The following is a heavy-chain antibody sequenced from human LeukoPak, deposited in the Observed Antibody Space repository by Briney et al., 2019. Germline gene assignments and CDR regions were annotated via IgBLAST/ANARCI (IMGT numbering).Heavy chain of an antibody. D-gene: IGHD5-24*01. CDR2: ISGSGGHT. CDR3: AKGGEATMRDGYNYYYYYMEV. Sequence: GGSLRPSCATSGITLSSHAMSWVRQAPGKGLEWVSLISGSGGHTYYGDSVKGRFTISRDNSKNTFYLQMNSLRADDTAVYYCAKGGEATMRDGYNYYYYYMEVWGKGTTVTVSS. CDR1: GITLSSHA. J-gene: IGHJ6*03. V-gene: IGHV3-23*01.